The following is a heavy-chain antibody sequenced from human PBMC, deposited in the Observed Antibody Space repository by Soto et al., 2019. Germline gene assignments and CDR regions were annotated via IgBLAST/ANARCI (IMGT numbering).Heavy chain of an antibody. CDR1: GFTFSSYG. CDR2: ISYDGSNK. J-gene: IGHJ4*02. Sequence: PGGSLRLSCAASGFTFSSYGMHWVRQAPGKGLEWVAVISYDGSNKYYADSVKGRFTISRDNSKNTLYLQMNSLRAEDTAVYYCAKDSPTGDYWGQGTLVNVS. CDR3: AKDSPTGDY. V-gene: IGHV3-30*18.